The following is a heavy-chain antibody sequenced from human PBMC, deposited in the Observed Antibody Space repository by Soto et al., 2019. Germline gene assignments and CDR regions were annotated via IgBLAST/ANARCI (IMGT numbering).Heavy chain of an antibody. J-gene: IGHJ4*02. D-gene: IGHD6-19*01. CDR2: INVGNVKT. CDR1: GYTFTSYA. Sequence: QVQLVQSGAEVKKPGASVKVSCKTSGYTFTSYAMHWVRQAPGQRLEWMGWINVGNVKTIYSQRFQGRVTISRDRSASTAYMELSSLRFEDTAVYYCVRAGYSSGWHYYFDYWGQGTLVTVSS. V-gene: IGHV1-3*01. CDR3: VRAGYSSGWHYYFDY.